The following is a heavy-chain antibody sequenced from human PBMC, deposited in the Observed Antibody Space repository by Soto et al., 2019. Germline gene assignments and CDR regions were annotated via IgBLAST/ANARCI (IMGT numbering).Heavy chain of an antibody. CDR3: AKDPSSYYYGMDV. V-gene: IGHV1-8*01. J-gene: IGHJ6*02. CDR1: GYTFTSND. Sequence: ASVKVSCKASGYTFTSNDINWVRQATGQWLEWMGWMNPNSGDTGXSQNFQGRAXMTRNASISTAXMELSXLRSEDTAVNYCAKDPSSYYYGMDVWCQGTTVTVSS. D-gene: IGHD2-2*01. CDR2: MNPNSGDT.